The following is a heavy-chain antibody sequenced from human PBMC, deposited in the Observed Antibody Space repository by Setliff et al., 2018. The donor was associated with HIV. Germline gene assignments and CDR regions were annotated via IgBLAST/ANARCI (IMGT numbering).Heavy chain of an antibody. D-gene: IGHD3-22*01. CDR1: GFTFSNYA. CDR3: AKELAASGLGYFDS. Sequence: PGGSLRLSCAASGFTFSNYAMGWVRQAPGEGLEWVSAILSTGERTFYADSVKGRFTISRDNSKNTVYLQMNSLRAEDTAEYYCAKELAASGLGYFDSWGRGILGTV. CDR2: ILSTGERT. J-gene: IGHJ4*02. V-gene: IGHV3-23*01.